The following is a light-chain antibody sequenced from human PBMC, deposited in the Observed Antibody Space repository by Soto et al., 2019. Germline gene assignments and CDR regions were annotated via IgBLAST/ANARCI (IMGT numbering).Light chain of an antibody. CDR1: SSNIGSNT. CDR3: AAWGDSLNGRVYV. V-gene: IGLV1-44*01. Sequence: QSVLTQPPSASGTPGQRVTISCSGSSSNIGSNTVNWYQQLPGTAPKLLIYNNNQRPSGVPDRFSGSKSGTSASLAISGLQSEDEADYYCAAWGDSLNGRVYVFGTGTKVTVL. CDR2: NNN. J-gene: IGLJ1*01.